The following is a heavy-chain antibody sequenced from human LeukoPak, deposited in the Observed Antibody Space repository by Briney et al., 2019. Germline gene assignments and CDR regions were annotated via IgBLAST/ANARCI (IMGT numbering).Heavy chain of an antibody. Sequence: TGGSLRLSCAASGFTFSDSGMDWVRQASGKGLEWVGRIRSKANNYATTYAASVKGRFTISRDDSKNTAFLQMNSLKSEDTAVYSCTSLYDSSRPWGQGTLVTVSS. CDR3: TSLYDSSRP. V-gene: IGHV3-73*01. D-gene: IGHD3-22*01. J-gene: IGHJ5*02. CDR2: IRSKANNYAT. CDR1: GFTFSDSG.